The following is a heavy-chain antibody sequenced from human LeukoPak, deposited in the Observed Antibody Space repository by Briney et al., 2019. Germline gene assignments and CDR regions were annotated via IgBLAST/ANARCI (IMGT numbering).Heavy chain of an antibody. Sequence: SETLSLTCTVSGGSISSYYWSWIRQPPGKGLEWIGYIYYSGSTNYNPSLKSRVTISVDTSKNQFSLKLSSVTAADTAVYYCAVGLDSSGYYTNFDYWGQGTLVTVSS. D-gene: IGHD3-22*01. CDR3: AVGLDSSGYYTNFDY. V-gene: IGHV4-59*01. J-gene: IGHJ4*02. CDR2: IYYSGST. CDR1: GGSISSYY.